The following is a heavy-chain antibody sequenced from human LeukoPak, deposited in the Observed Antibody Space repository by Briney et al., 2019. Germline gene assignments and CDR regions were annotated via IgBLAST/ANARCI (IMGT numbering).Heavy chain of an antibody. CDR2: IYNGGST. V-gene: IGHV4-59*08. CDR1: GASISSYY. D-gene: IGHD3-22*01. J-gene: IGHJ4*02. CDR3: AKHLYYYDGSGYKTPFDY. Sequence: SETLSLTCSVSGASISSYYWSWIRQPPGKGLEWIGYIYNGGSTYHNPSLKSRVTISMDTSKNQFYLKLTSVTAADTAVYYCAKHLYYYDGSGYKTPFDYWGQGTLVTVSS.